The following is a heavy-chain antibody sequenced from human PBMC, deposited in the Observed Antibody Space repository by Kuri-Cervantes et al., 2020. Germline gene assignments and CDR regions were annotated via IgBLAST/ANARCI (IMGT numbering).Heavy chain of an antibody. CDR1: GGSVSSYY. Sequence: SETLSLTCTVSGGSVSSYYWSWIRQPPGKGLGWIGYIYYSGSTNYNPSLKSRVTISVDTSKNQFSLKLSSVTAADTAVYYCATRDVYNYYLAFWGRGTLVTVSS. D-gene: IGHD5-24*01. J-gene: IGHJ4*01. CDR3: ATRDVYNYYLAF. V-gene: IGHV4-59*02. CDR2: IYYSGST.